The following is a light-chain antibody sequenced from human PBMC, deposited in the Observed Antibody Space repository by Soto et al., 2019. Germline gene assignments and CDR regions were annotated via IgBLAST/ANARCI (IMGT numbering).Light chain of an antibody. J-gene: IGKJ4*01. CDR3: QQSKSFPLT. Sequence: DIQMTQSPSSVSASVGDRVTITCRASQDINSWLTWYQQKPGKAPKVLIYIASRLQPGVPSRFSGRGSGTDFSLTIRNLQPEDFATYFCQQSKSFPLTFGGGTKVEIK. CDR1: QDINSW. V-gene: IGKV1-12*01. CDR2: IAS.